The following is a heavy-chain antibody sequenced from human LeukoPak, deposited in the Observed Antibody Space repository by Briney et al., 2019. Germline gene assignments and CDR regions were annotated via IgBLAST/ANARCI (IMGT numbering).Heavy chain of an antibody. CDR3: ATKVMSGSYWGAFDI. CDR1: GGSISSYY. J-gene: IGHJ3*02. D-gene: IGHD1-26*01. CDR2: IYTSGST. Sequence: SETLSLTCTVSGGSISSYYWSWIRQPAGKGLEWIGRIYTSGSTNFNPSLKSRVTMSVDTSKNQFSLELRSVTAADTAVYYCATKVMSGSYWGAFDIWGQGTLVTVSS. V-gene: IGHV4-4*07.